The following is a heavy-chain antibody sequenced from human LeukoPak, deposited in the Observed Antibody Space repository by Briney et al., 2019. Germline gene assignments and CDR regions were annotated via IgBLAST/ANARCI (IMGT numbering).Heavy chain of an antibody. Sequence: TSETLSLTCAVYGGSFSGYYWSWIRQPPGKGLEWIGEINHSGSTNYNPSLKSRVTISVDTSRNQFSLKLSSVTAADTAVYYCARGRVAYYGSGSYYVDYWGQGTLVTVSS. CDR1: GGSFSGYY. CDR3: ARGRVAYYGSGSYYVDY. D-gene: IGHD3-10*01. CDR2: INHSGST. V-gene: IGHV4-34*01. J-gene: IGHJ4*02.